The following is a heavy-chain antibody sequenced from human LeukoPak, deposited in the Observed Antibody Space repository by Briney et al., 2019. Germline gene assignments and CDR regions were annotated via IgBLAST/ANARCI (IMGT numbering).Heavy chain of an antibody. D-gene: IGHD3-16*01. CDR1: GYTFTSYG. Sequence: ASMKVSCKASGYTFTSYGISWVRQAPGQGLEWMGWISAYNGNTNYAQKLQGRVTMTTDTSTSTAYMELRSLRSDDTAVYYCARYVWSVGLAGGFDPWGQGTLVTVSS. CDR3: ARYVWSVGLAGGFDP. V-gene: IGHV1-18*01. J-gene: IGHJ5*02. CDR2: ISAYNGNT.